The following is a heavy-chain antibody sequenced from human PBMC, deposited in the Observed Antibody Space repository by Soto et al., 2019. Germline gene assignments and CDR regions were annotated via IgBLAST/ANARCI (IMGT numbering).Heavy chain of an antibody. Sequence: PGGSLRLSCSASGFTFSEYSMHRVRQAPGKGLQYVSTISSDGDITYYADSVKGRFTISRDNSKNTLYLQMNSLRPEDTAVYYCVKVSTFYDILNGYYSTNFFDPWGQGTLVTVSS. D-gene: IGHD3-9*01. CDR2: ISSDGDIT. CDR3: VKVSTFYDILNGYYSTNFFDP. V-gene: IGHV3-64D*06. CDR1: GFTFSEYS. J-gene: IGHJ5*02.